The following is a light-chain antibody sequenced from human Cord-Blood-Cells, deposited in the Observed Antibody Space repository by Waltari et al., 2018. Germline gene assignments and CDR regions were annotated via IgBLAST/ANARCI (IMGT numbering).Light chain of an antibody. V-gene: IGLV2-14*01. Sequence: QSALTQPASVSGSPGQSITIYCNGTSSDVGGYNYVSWYQQHPGKAPILMIYEVSNRPSGVSNRFSVSKSGSTTSLTISGLQADDEADYYCSSYTSSSTAFGPGTKVTVL. CDR2: EVS. J-gene: IGLJ1*01. CDR1: SSDVGGYNY. CDR3: SSYTSSSTA.